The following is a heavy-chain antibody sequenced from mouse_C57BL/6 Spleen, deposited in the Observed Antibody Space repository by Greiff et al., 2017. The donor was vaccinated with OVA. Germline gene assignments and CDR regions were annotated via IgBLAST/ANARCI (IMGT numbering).Heavy chain of an antibody. J-gene: IGHJ2*01. D-gene: IGHD1-1*01. Sequence: VQLQQSGAELVKPGASVKISCKASGYTFTDYYINWVKQRPGQGLEWIGKIGPGSGSNYYNEQFKGTDTLPADKSSSTAYMQLSSLTSEDSAVYFCARQEYYEGFDYWGQGTTLTVSS. V-gene: IGHV1-77*01. CDR2: IGPGSGSN. CDR3: ARQEYYEGFDY. CDR1: GYTFTDYY.